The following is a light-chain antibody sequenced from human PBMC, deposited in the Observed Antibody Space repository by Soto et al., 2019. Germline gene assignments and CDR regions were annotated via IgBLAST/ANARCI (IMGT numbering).Light chain of an antibody. V-gene: IGLV2-23*02. CDR2: EVS. CDR1: SSDVGSYNL. J-gene: IGLJ7*01. CDR3: CSYAGSSTLAV. Sequence: QSALTQPASVSGSPGQSITISCTGTSSDVGSYNLVSWYQQHPTKAPKLMIYEVSERPSGVSNRFSGSKSDNTASLKISGLQAEDEADYYCCSYAGSSTLAVFGGGTQLAVL.